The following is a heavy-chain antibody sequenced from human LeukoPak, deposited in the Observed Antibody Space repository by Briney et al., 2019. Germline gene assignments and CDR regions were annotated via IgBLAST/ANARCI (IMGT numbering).Heavy chain of an antibody. Sequence: SSETLSLTCAVYGGSFSGYYWSWIRQPPGKGLEWIGEINHSGGTNYNPSLKSRVTISVDTSKNQFSLKLSSVTAADTAVYYCARFRGKAAGSLWFDPWGQGTLVTVSS. CDR2: INHSGGT. CDR3: ARFRGKAAGSLWFDP. V-gene: IGHV4-34*01. J-gene: IGHJ5*02. CDR1: GGSFSGYY. D-gene: IGHD6-13*01.